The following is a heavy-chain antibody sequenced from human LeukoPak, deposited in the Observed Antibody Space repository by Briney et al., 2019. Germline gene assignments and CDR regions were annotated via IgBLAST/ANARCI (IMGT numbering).Heavy chain of an antibody. CDR2: ISGYNGNT. CDR3: ARQQNPAGFDF. V-gene: IGHV1-18*01. CDR1: GYTFTSYG. Sequence: ASVKVSCKASGYTFTSYGISWVRQAPGQGLEWMGWISGYNGNTNYAQNLQGRVTMTRDTSTNTAYMELSSLRSDDTAVYYCARQQNPAGFDFWGQGTLVTVSS. D-gene: IGHD1-14*01. J-gene: IGHJ4*02.